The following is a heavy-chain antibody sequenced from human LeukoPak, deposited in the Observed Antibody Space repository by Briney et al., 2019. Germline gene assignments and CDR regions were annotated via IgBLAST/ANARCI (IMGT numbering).Heavy chain of an antibody. V-gene: IGHV4-38-2*02. CDR1: GYSISSGYY. D-gene: IGHD4-17*01. CDR3: ARDSYGDYSEY. J-gene: IGHJ4*02. CDR2: IYHSGST. Sequence: SETLSLTCAVSGYSISSGYYWGWIRQPPGKGLEWIGSIYHSGSTYYNPSLKSRVTISVDTSKNQFSLRLSSVTAADTAVYRCARDSYGDYSEYWGQGTLVTVSS.